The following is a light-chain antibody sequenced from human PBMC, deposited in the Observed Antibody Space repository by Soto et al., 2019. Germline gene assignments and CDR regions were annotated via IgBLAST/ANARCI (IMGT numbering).Light chain of an antibody. J-gene: IGKJ1*01. Sequence: IQMTQSPSSLSASVGDTVAITCRASQGISHDLGWYQQKPGKAPKLLIYAASSLQSGVPSRFSGSGSGTDFTLTISSLQPEDFATYYCQQSYSTPWTFGQGTKVDIK. V-gene: IGKV1-39*01. CDR2: AAS. CDR3: QQSYSTPWT. CDR1: QGISHD.